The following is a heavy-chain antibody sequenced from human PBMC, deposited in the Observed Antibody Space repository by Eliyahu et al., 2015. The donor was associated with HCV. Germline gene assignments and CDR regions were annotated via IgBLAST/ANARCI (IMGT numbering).Heavy chain of an antibody. J-gene: IGHJ4*02. CDR3: ARKSCGGDCYGGYYFDY. Sequence: QVQLQESGPGLVKPSETLSLTCAVSGYSISSGXYWGWIRQPPGKGLEWIGSIYHSGSTYYNPSLKSRVTISVDTSKNQFSLKLSSVTAADTAVYYCARKSCGGDCYGGYYFDYWGQGTLVTVSS. CDR1: GYSISSGXY. D-gene: IGHD2-21*02. CDR2: IYHSGST. V-gene: IGHV4-38-2*01.